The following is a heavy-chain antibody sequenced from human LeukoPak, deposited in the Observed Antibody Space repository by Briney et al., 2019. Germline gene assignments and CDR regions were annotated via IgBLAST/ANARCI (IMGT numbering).Heavy chain of an antibody. Sequence: GESLKISCKGSGYSFTGYWIGWVRQMPGKCLEWMGIIYPGDSDTTYSPSFQGQVTISADKSISTAYLQWSSLKASDTAMYYCARLIGDCDPYYFDYWGQGTLVTVSS. CDR1: GYSFTGYW. V-gene: IGHV5-51*01. CDR3: ARLIGDCDPYYFDY. CDR2: IYPGDSDT. J-gene: IGHJ4*02. D-gene: IGHD2-21*02.